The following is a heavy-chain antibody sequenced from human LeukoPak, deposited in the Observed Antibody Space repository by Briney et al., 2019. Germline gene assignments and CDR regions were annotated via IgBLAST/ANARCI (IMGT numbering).Heavy chain of an antibody. V-gene: IGHV1-3*01. CDR3: ARAYYYGSGSYYFDY. Sequence: GASVKVSCKASGCTFTSYAMHWVRQAPGQRLEWMGWINAGNGNTKYSQKFQGRVTITRDTSASTAYMELSSLRSEDTAVYYCARAYYYGSGSYYFDYWGQRTLVTVSS. CDR1: GCTFTSYA. J-gene: IGHJ4*02. D-gene: IGHD3-10*01. CDR2: INAGNGNT.